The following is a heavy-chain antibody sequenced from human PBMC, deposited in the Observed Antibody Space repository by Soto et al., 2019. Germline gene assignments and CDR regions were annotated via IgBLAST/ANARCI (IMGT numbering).Heavy chain of an antibody. CDR2: ISGSGGST. D-gene: IGHD1-26*01. CDR1: GFPFSSYA. Sequence: SCAASGFPFSSYAMSWVRQAPGKGLEWVSAISGSGGSTYYADSVKGRFTISRDNSKNTLYLQMNSLRAEDTAVYYCAKDPPGRERSFDYWGQGTLVTVSS. CDR3: AKDPPGRERSFDY. V-gene: IGHV3-23*01. J-gene: IGHJ4*02.